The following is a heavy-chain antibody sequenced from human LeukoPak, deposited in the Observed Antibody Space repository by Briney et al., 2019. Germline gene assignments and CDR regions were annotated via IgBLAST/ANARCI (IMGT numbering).Heavy chain of an antibody. CDR3: ARRGGSYSHSDF. CDR2: VSPFNGNT. J-gene: IGHJ4*02. CDR1: GYTFSSYG. Sequence: ASVKVSCKASGYTFSSYGIIWVRQAPGQGLQWMGWVSPFNGNTDYAPKLQGRVTMSTDTSTTTAYMELRSLTSDDTAVYYCARRGGSYSHSDFWGQGTLVTVSS. V-gene: IGHV1-18*01. D-gene: IGHD1-26*01.